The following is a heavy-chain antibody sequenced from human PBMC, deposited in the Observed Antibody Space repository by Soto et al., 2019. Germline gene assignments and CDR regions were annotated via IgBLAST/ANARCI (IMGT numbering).Heavy chain of an antibody. CDR3: ARPPAVYDSSGYYYPPEYFQH. Sequence: SVKVSCKASGGTFSSYAISWVRQAPGQGLERMGGIIPIFGTANYAQKFQGRVTITADESTSTAYMELSSLRSEDTAVYYCARPPAVYDSSGYYYPPEYFQHWGQGTLVTVSS. D-gene: IGHD3-22*01. CDR2: IIPIFGTA. J-gene: IGHJ1*01. V-gene: IGHV1-69*13. CDR1: GGTFSSYA.